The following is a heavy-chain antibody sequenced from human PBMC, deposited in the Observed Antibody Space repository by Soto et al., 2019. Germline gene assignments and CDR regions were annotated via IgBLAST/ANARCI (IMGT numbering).Heavy chain of an antibody. CDR2: ISWDDDK. CDR1: AFSLSTSGVG. J-gene: IGHJ5*02. V-gene: IGHV2-5*02. Sequence: QITLKESGPTLVKPTQTLTLTCTFSAFSLSTSGVGVGWIRQPPGKALEWLALISWDDDKRCSTSLKSRLTTTKVASKNPVVFTMSSLGPVVTATYCCAHRRGYCSGGSCYSIWFAPWGQGALVTVSS. CDR3: AHRRGYCSGGSCYSIWFAP. D-gene: IGHD2-15*01.